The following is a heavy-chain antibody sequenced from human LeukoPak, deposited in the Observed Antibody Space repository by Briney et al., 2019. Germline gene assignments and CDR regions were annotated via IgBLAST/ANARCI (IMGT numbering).Heavy chain of an antibody. CDR3: AKDLGITMIVVVIADAFDI. V-gene: IGHV3-23*01. CDR2: ISGSGGRT. Sequence: GGSLRLSCAASGFTFSSYAMSWVRQAPGKGLEWVSGISGSGGRTYYADSVKGRFTISRDNSKNTLYLQMNSLRAEDTAVYYCAKDLGITMIVVVIADAFDIWGQGTMVTVSS. D-gene: IGHD3-22*01. J-gene: IGHJ3*02. CDR1: GFTFSSYA.